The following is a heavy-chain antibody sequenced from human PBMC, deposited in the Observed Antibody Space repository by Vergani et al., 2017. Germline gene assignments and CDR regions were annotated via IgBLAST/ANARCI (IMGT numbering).Heavy chain of an antibody. J-gene: IGHJ4*02. V-gene: IGHV4-34*01. CDR2: INHSGST. D-gene: IGHD5-12*01. CDR1: GGSFSGYY. CDR3: AGAVGYSGYDFRAYFDY. Sequence: QVQLQQWGAGLLKPSETLSLTCAVYGGSFSGYYWSWIRQPPGKGLEWIGEINHSGSTNYNPSLKSRVTISVDTSKNQFSLKLSSVTAADTAVYYCAGAVGYSGYDFRAYFDYWGQGTLVTVSS.